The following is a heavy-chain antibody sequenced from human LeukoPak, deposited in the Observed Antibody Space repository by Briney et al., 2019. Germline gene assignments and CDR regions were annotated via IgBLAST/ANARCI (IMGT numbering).Heavy chain of an antibody. V-gene: IGHV4-4*07. D-gene: IGHD3-22*01. Sequence: PSETLSLTCTVSGGPISSYYWSWIRQPAGKGLEWIGRIYTSGSTNYNPSLKSRVTMSVDTSKNQFSLKLSSVTAADTAVYYCARDLDYYDSSGYYHTYTDYWGQGTLVTVSS. CDR2: IYTSGST. J-gene: IGHJ4*02. CDR1: GGPISSYY. CDR3: ARDLDYYDSSGYYHTYTDY.